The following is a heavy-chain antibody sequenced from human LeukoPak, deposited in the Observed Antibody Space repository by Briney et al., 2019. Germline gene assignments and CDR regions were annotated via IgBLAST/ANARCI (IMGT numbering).Heavy chain of an antibody. CDR2: ISGGGGSR. V-gene: IGHV3-23*01. J-gene: IGHJ4*02. Sequence: GGSLRLSCAASGFTFSSFAMSWVRQAPGKGLEWVSAISGGGGSRYYTDSVKGRFTISRDNSKNALYLQMNSLRAEDTAVYYCAKVGYNYDYDGCWSQGTLVTVSS. CDR3: AKVGYNYDYDGC. D-gene: IGHD5-18*01. CDR1: GFTFSSFA.